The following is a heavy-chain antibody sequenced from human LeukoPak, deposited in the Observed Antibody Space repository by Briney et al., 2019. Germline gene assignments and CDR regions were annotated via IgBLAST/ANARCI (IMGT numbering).Heavy chain of an antibody. Sequence: GRSLRLSCAASGFTFSSYAMHWVRQAPGKGLEWVAVISYDGSNKYYADSVKGRFTISRDNSKNTLYPQMNSLRAEDTAVYYCARAHHRAYSSSHRTGYFQHWGQGTLVAVSS. CDR2: ISYDGSNK. V-gene: IGHV3-30-3*01. CDR3: ARAHHRAYSSSHRTGYFQH. J-gene: IGHJ1*01. D-gene: IGHD6-13*01. CDR1: GFTFSSYA.